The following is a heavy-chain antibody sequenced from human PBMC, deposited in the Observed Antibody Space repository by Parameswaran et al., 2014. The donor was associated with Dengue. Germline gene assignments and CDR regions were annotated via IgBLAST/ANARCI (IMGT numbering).Heavy chain of an antibody. J-gene: IGHJ6*02. V-gene: IGHV3-49*02. CDR2: IRSKAYGGTT. Sequence: RWIRQPQGRAGVGRFIRSKAYGGTTEYAASVKGRFTISRDDSKSIAYLQMNSLKTEDTAVYYCTSSGSYDYINGMDVWGQGDHGHRLL. CDR3: TSSGSYDYINGMDV. D-gene: IGHD4-11*01.